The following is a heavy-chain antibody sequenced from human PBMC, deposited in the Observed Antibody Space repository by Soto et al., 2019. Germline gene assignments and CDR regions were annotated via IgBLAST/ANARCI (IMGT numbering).Heavy chain of an antibody. CDR2: IYYSGST. J-gene: IGHJ6*02. CDR3: AASCVACGGFNYYGMDV. V-gene: IGHV4-31*03. D-gene: IGHD5-12*01. Sequence: QVQLQEPGPGLVKPSQTLSLTCTVSGGSISSGGYYWSWIRQHPGKGLEWIGYIYYSGSTYYNPSLKSRVTISVDTSKNQFSLKLSSVTAADTAVYYCAASCVACGGFNYYGMDVWGQGTTVTVSS. CDR1: GGSISSGGYY.